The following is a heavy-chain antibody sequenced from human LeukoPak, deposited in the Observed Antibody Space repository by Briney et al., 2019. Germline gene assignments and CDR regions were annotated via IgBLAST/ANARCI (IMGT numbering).Heavy chain of an antibody. CDR1: GFTFSSYA. J-gene: IGHJ4*02. Sequence: GGSLRLSCAASGFTFSSYAMSWVRQAPGKGLEWVSAISGSGGSTYYADSVKGRFTISRDNSKNTLYLQMNSLRAEDTAVEYCAKGRSGYSYGYGFDYWGQGTLVTVSS. CDR2: ISGSGGST. CDR3: AKGRSGYSYGYGFDY. V-gene: IGHV3-23*01. D-gene: IGHD5-18*01.